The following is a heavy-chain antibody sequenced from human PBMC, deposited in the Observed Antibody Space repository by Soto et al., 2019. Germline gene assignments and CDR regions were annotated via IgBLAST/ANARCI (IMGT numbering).Heavy chain of an antibody. CDR2: IWYDGSNK. Sequence: QVQLVESGGGVVQPGRSLRLSCAASGFTFSSYGRHWVRQAPGKGLEWVAVIWYDGSNKYYADSVKGRFTISRDNSKNTLYLQMNSLRAEDTAVYYCARDAKISYGDYVAVFDYWGQGTLVTVSS. CDR1: GFTFSSYG. J-gene: IGHJ4*02. D-gene: IGHD4-17*01. CDR3: ARDAKISYGDYVAVFDY. V-gene: IGHV3-33*01.